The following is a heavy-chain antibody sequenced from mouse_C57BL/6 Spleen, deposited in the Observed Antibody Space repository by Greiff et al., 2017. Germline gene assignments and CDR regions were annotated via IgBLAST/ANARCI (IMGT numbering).Heavy chain of an antibody. CDR2: IYPGDGDT. CDR1: GYAFSSYW. V-gene: IGHV1-80*01. CDR3: ARPYYYGSSIWYFDV. Sequence: VQLVESGAELVKPGASVKISCKASGYAFSSYWMNWVKQRPGKGLEWIGQIYPGDGDTNYNGKFKGKATLTADKSSSTAYMQLSSLTSEDSAVYFCARPYYYGSSIWYFDVWGTGTTVTVSS. D-gene: IGHD1-1*01. J-gene: IGHJ1*03.